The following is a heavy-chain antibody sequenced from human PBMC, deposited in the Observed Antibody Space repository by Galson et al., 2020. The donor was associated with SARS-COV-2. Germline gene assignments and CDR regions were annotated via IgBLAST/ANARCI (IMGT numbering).Heavy chain of an antibody. V-gene: IGHV3-73*01. CDR1: GFTFSGSA. CDR2: IKIKANNYAT. J-gene: IGHJ5*02. D-gene: IGHD2-2*01. CDR3: TIGYCSSTTGYPRCDP. Sequence: GESLKISCAASGFTFSGSAIHWVRQAPGKGLEWVGRIKIKANNYATAYAASVKVRFTLSRDDSKNTAYLQMNSLRSEDTAVYYCTIGYCSSTTGYPRCDPWGQGTLVTVSS.